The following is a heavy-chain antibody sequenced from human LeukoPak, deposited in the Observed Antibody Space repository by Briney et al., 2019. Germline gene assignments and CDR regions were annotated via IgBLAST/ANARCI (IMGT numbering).Heavy chain of an antibody. CDR2: VSYSGNT. Sequence: PSETLSLTCTVSGGSISSYFWSWIRQPPGKGLEWIGYVSYSGNTNYNPSLKSRVTTSEDTSKNQFSLKVSSVTAADTAVYYCARGRTQSDQYFDYWGQGTLVTVSS. CDR1: GGSISSYF. V-gene: IGHV4-59*01. D-gene: IGHD2-2*01. CDR3: ARGRTQSDQYFDY. J-gene: IGHJ4*02.